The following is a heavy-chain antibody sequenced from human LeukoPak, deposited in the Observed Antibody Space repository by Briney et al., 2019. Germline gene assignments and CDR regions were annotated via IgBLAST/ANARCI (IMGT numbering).Heavy chain of an antibody. CDR2: ISSDGSTT. CDR1: GLTFSRSW. Sequence: GALLLSFVSSGLTFSRSWMHWVRQAPGKGLMWVSRISSDGSTTYYADSVRGRFTISRDNTQNTLYLEMKGLGVAETGVYFCARALTWIESWFDPWGQGTLVTVSS. D-gene: IGHD5-12*01. CDR3: ARALTWIESWFDP. J-gene: IGHJ5*02. V-gene: IGHV3-74*01.